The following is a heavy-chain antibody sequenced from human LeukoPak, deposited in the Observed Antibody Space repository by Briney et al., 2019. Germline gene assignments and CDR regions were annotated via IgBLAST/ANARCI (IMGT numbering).Heavy chain of an antibody. V-gene: IGHV3-30*18. D-gene: IGHD2-15*01. CDR2: ISYDGSNK. CDR3: AKDLKEDIVVVVAATPDY. Sequence: GGSLRLSCAASGFTFSSYGMHWVRQAPGKRLEGGAVISYDGSNKYYADSVKGRFTISRDNSKNTLYLQMNSLRAEDTAVYYCAKDLKEDIVVVVAATPDYWGQGTLVTVSS. CDR1: GFTFSSYG. J-gene: IGHJ4*02.